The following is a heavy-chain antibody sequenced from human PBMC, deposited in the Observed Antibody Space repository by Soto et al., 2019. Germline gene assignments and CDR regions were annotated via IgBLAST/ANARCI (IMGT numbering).Heavy chain of an antibody. CDR1: GLSFSGSA. CDR2: IRSKANNYAT. V-gene: IGHV3-73*01. CDR3: TRPRRYCTNGVCQPGGVDV. J-gene: IGHJ6*02. D-gene: IGHD2-8*01. Sequence: GGSLRLSCAASGLSFSGSAIHWVRQASGKGLEWVGRIRSKANNYATQYGASVKGRFTISRDDSKNTAYLQTHSLKTEDTAVYYCTRPRRYCTNGVCQPGGVDVWGQGTTVTVSS.